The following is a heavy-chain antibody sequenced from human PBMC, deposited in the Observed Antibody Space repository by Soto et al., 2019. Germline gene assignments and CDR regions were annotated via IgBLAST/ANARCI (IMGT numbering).Heavy chain of an antibody. CDR2: IIPIFGTA. J-gene: IGHJ5*02. CDR3: ARGGRDYYDSSGYYDNWFDP. D-gene: IGHD3-22*01. V-gene: IGHV1-69*01. CDR1: GGTFGSYA. Sequence: QVQLEQSGAEVKKPGSSVKVSCKASGGTFGSYAISWVRQAPGQGLEWMGGIIPIFGTANYAQKFQGRVTITADESTSTAYMELSSLRSEETAVYYCARGGRDYYDSSGYYDNWFDPWGQGTLVTVSS.